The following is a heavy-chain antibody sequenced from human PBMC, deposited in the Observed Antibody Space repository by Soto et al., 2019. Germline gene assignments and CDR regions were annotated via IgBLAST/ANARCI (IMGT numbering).Heavy chain of an antibody. J-gene: IGHJ6*02. CDR3: ARDSGGGIGSGWYRDYYYYYGMDV. CDR1: GGTFSSYA. Sequence: ASVKVSCKASGGTFSSYAISWVRQAPGQGLEWMGGIIPILGIANYAQKFQGRVTITADKSTSTAYMELSSLRSEDTAVYYCARDSGGGIGSGWYRDYYYYYGMDVWGQGTTVTVSS. V-gene: IGHV1-69*10. D-gene: IGHD6-19*01. CDR2: IIPILGIA.